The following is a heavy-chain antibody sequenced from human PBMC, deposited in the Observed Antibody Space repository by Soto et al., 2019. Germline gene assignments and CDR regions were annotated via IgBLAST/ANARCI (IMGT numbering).Heavy chain of an antibody. D-gene: IGHD6-19*01. V-gene: IGHV3-21*04. J-gene: IGHJ4*02. Sequence: EVQLLESGGGLVQPGGSLRLSCAVSGFSFSTYGVTWVRQAPGKGLEWVCGVSGSSTYIYYADRVKGRFTISRDNAKNSLYLRMDSLRAEDTAVYYCARGDGTGLYNSGWSPRYWGQGTLVTVSS. CDR1: GFSFSTYG. CDR2: VSGSSTYI. CDR3: ARGDGTGLYNSGWSPRY.